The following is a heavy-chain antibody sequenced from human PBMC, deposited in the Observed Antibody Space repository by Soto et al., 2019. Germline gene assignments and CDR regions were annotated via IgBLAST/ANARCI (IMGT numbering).Heavy chain of an antibody. V-gene: IGHV4-31*03. J-gene: IGHJ6*02. CDR1: GGSISSGGYY. Sequence: QVQLQESCPGLVKPSQTLSLTCTVSGGSISSGGYYWSWIRQHPGKGLEWIGYIYYSGSTYYNPSLKSRVTISVDTSKNQFSLKLSSVTAADTAVYYFARGGRRSLGMDVWGQGTTVTVSS. CDR2: IYYSGST. CDR3: ARGGRRSLGMDV.